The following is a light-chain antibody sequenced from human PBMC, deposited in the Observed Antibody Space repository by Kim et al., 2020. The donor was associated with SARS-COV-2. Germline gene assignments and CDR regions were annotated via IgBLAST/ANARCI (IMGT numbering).Light chain of an antibody. J-gene: IGKJ4*01. Sequence: LSVSPGERATLSCRASQSVSSNLAWYQQKPGQAPRLLIHGASTRATGIPARFSGSGSGTEFTLTISSLQSEDFAVYYCQQYNNWLTFGGGTKLEI. V-gene: IGKV3-15*01. CDR1: QSVSSN. CDR2: GAS. CDR3: QQYNNWLT.